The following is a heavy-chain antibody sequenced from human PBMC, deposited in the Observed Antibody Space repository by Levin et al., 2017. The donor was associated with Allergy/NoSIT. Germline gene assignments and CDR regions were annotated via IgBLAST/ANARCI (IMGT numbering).Heavy chain of an antibody. V-gene: IGHV1-2*02. Sequence: ASVKVSCKASGYTFTGYYMHWVRQAPGQGLEWMGWMHPSSGDTDYSQIFQGRFTMTRDTSTRTVYMELNSLTSDDTALYYCARGREIHCKDGSCPVFDSWGQGTLVTVSS. CDR3: ARGREIHCKDGSCPVFDS. CDR1: GYTFTGYY. CDR2: MHPSSGDT. D-gene: IGHD2-15*01. J-gene: IGHJ4*02.